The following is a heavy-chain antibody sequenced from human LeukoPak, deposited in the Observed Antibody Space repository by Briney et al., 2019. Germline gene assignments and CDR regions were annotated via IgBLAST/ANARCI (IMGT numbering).Heavy chain of an antibody. Sequence: SETLSLTCALYGGSFSGYYWRWLRPPPGKGLEWVGEINHSGSTNYNPSLKSRVTISVDTSKNQFSLKLSSVTAADTAVYYCARSVGWYRDHWYFDLWGRGTLVTVSS. CDR3: ARSVGWYRDHWYFDL. J-gene: IGHJ2*01. D-gene: IGHD6-19*01. V-gene: IGHV4-34*01. CDR1: GGSFSGYY. CDR2: INHSGST.